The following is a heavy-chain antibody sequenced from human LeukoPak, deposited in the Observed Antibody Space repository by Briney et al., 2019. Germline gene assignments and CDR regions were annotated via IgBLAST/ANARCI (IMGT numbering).Heavy chain of an antibody. J-gene: IGHJ4*02. CDR3: ARVSPGYGGRQGYFEY. CDR1: GFAFSNYV. D-gene: IGHD4-23*01. Sequence: GRSLRLSCAASGFAFSNYVMHWVRQASGKGLEWVAAISYDGGNKNYADSVKGRFTISRDNSENTLYLQMSSLRVEDTAVYHCARVSPGYGGRQGYFEYWGQGTLVTVSS. V-gene: IGHV3-30-3*01. CDR2: ISYDGGNK.